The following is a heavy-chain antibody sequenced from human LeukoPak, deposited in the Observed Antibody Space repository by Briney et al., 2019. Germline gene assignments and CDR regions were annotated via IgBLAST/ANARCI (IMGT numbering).Heavy chain of an antibody. Sequence: ASVKVSCKASGYTFTSYYMHWVRQAPGQGLEWMGIINPSGGSTSYAQKFQGRVTMTRGTSTSTVYMELSSLRSEDTAVYYCATLAYCGGDCSTDWYFDLWGRGTLVTVSS. V-gene: IGHV1-46*01. CDR3: ATLAYCGGDCSTDWYFDL. D-gene: IGHD2-21*02. CDR2: INPSGGST. CDR1: GYTFTSYY. J-gene: IGHJ2*01.